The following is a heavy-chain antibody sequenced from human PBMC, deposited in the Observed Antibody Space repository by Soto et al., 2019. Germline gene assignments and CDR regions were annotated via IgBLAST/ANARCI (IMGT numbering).Heavy chain of an antibody. Sequence: QVQLQESGPGLVKPSETLSLTCSVSGASITSHNWNWIRQPAGQGPAWVGRINVGGSINYNNALKSRITMSIDTSKNQLSLHVRSVAAADTAIDYCARDRGEYNSSWFWEFSHWGHGTLVTVSS. CDR3: ARDRGEYNSSWFWEFSH. D-gene: IGHD3-22*01. V-gene: IGHV4-4*07. CDR2: INVGGSI. J-gene: IGHJ2*01. CDR1: GASITSHN.